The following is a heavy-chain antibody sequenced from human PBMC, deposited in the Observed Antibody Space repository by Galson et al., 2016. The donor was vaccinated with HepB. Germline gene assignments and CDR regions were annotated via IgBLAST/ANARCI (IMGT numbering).Heavy chain of an antibody. D-gene: IGHD3-16*01. CDR2: IKQDGSEK. J-gene: IGHJ4*02. Sequence: SLRLSCAASGFTFSNYWMSWVRQAPGKGLEWVANIKQDGSEKYNVDSVKGRFTISRDNAKNSLYLQMNSLRVEETAVYYCARARSWGGYYFDTWGQGTLVTVSS. CDR1: GFTFSNYW. CDR3: ARARSWGGYYFDT. V-gene: IGHV3-7*05.